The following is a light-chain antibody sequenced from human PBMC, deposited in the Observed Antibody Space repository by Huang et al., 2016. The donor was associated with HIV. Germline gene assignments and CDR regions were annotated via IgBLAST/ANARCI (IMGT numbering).Light chain of an antibody. CDR2: LGS. CDR1: QSLLHSNGHHY. Sequence: DIVMVQSPAYLSVTPGEAASITCRSSQSLLHSNGHHYLDWYLQKPGQSPQLLIYLGSTRASGVPYRFSGSGSGTDFTRRINRVEAGDVGVYYCMQGLQTWTFGQGTKVEI. CDR3: MQGLQTWT. J-gene: IGKJ1*01. V-gene: IGKV2-28*01.